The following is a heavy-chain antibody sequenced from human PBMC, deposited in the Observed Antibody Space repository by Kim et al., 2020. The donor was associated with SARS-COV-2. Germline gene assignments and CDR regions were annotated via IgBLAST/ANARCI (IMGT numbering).Heavy chain of an antibody. J-gene: IGHJ5*02. CDR1: GFTLTSYS. CDR2: IKYDGSST. CDR3: TRADLFDP. Sequence: GGSLRLSCVASGFTLTSYSMHWVRQAPGKGLVWVSGIKYDGSSTYYADSVKGRFTISRDIAKNTLYLQMNNLRAEDTAVYYCTRADLFDPWVQATLAT. V-gene: IGHV3-74*01.